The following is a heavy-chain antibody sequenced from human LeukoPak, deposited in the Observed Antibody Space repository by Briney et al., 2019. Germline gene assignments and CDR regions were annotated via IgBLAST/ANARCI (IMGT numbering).Heavy chain of an antibody. CDR1: GFTFSNAW. D-gene: IGHD3-22*01. J-gene: IGHJ4*02. Sequence: GGSLRLSCAASGFTFSNAWMSWVRQAPGKGLEWVGRIKSKTDGGTTDYAAPVKGRFTISRDDSKNTLDLQMNSLKTEDTAVYYCTTEATLDYYDSSGYSVYWGQGTLVTVSS. CDR2: IKSKTDGGTT. CDR3: TTEATLDYYDSSGYSVY. V-gene: IGHV3-15*01.